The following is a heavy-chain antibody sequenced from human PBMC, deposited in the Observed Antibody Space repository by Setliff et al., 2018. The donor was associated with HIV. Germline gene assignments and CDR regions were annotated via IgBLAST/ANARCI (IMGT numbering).Heavy chain of an antibody. CDR3: ARLGEMAKDY. V-gene: IGHV4-59*08. D-gene: IGHD3-10*01. J-gene: IGHJ4*02. CDR1: GVSSSSHY. Sequence: SETLSLTCTVSGVSSSSHYWSWIRQPPGKGLEWIGYSYYSGSTNYNPSLKSRVTISVDTSKNQFSLKLSSVTAADTAVYYCARLGEMAKDYWGQGTLVTVSS. CDR2: SYYSGST.